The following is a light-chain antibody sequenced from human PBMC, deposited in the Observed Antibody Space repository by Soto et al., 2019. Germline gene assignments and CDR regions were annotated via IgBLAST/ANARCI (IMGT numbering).Light chain of an antibody. CDR3: QQYNSYLLT. Sequence: VQMTQSPSTLSASVGDRVTITCRASQSISSWLAWYQQKPGKAPKLLIYDASSLESGVPSRFSGSGSGTEFTLTISSLQHDDFATYYCQQYNSYLLTFGGGTKVDIK. J-gene: IGKJ4*01. CDR1: QSISSW. V-gene: IGKV1-5*01. CDR2: DAS.